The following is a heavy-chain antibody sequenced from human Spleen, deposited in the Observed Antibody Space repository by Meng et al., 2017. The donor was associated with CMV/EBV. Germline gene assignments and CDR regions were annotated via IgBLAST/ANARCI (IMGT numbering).Heavy chain of an antibody. CDR3: TREDSSVAGTAFDS. V-gene: IGHV1-46*01. CDR1: GFTFTSYD. Sequence: SGFTFTSYDMHWVRQAPGLGLEWMGRINPSDGSTKYARRLQGRVTMPRDTSTSTVYMELSSLRSEDTAIYYCTREDSSVAGTAFDSWGQRTLVTVSS. D-gene: IGHD6-19*01. J-gene: IGHJ4*02. CDR2: INPSDGST.